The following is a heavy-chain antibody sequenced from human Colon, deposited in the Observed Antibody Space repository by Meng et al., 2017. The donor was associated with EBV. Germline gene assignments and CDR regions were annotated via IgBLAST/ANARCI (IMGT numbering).Heavy chain of an antibody. D-gene: IGHD6-13*01. CDR2: VSHPGSA. V-gene: IGHV4-34*01. J-gene: IGHJ1*01. CDR3: ARDYSSSWYSGGYFQH. Sequence: QVLLQQLGAGLLKPSETLSLTCTVNGGSFSGYVWSWVRQPPGKGMEWIGEVSHPGSANYNPSLKSRVTISVDASEKQFSLKLTSVTAADTAVYYCARDYSSSWYSGGYFQHWGQGTLVTVSS. CDR1: GGSFSGYV.